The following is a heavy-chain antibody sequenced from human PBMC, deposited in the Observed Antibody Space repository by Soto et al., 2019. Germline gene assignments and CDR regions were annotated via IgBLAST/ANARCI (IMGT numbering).Heavy chain of an antibody. Sequence: QVQLVESGGGVVQPGRSLRLSCAASGFTFSSYGMHWVRQAPGKGLEWVAVIWYDGSNKYYADSVKGRFTISRDNSKNTLYLQMNSLRAEDTAVYYCARRSIAVAVGDYWGQGTLVTVSS. CDR2: IWYDGSNK. D-gene: IGHD6-19*01. J-gene: IGHJ4*02. CDR1: GFTFSSYG. V-gene: IGHV3-33*01. CDR3: ARRSIAVAVGDY.